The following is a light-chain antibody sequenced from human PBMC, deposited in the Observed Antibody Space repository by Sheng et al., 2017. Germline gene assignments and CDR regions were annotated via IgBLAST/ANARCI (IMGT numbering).Light chain of an antibody. V-gene: IGLV3-21*02. CDR1: NIGTKS. CDR3: HVWDSSNDHVV. J-gene: IGLJ3*02. CDR2: DDS. Sequence: SYVLTQPPSVSVAPGQTARITCGGNNIGTKSVHWYQQKAGQAPVLVVYDDSDRPSGIPERFSGSNSGSTATLTVTGVEAGDEADYYCHVWDSSNDHVVFGGGTKLTVL.